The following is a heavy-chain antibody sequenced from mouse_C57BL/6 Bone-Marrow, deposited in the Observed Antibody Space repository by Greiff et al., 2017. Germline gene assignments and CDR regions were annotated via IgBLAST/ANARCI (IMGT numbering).Heavy chain of an antibody. Sequence: EVQLQQSGPVLVKPGASVKMSCKASGYTFTDYYMNWVKQSHGKSLEWIGVINPYNGGTSYNQKFKGKATLTVDKSSSTAYMELNSLTSEDSAVYYCARWHYYGSSWFAYWGQGTLVTVSA. J-gene: IGHJ3*01. CDR3: ARWHYYGSSWFAY. CDR2: INPYNGGT. CDR1: GYTFTDYY. V-gene: IGHV1-19*01. D-gene: IGHD1-1*01.